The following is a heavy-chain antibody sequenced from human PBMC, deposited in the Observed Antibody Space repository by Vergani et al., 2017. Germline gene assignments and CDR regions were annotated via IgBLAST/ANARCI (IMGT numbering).Heavy chain of an antibody. D-gene: IGHD4-17*01. CDR1: GFTFSSYS. Sequence: EVQLVESGGGLVQPGGSLRLSCAASGFTFSSYSMNWVRQAPGKGLEWVSYISSSSSTIYYADSVKGRFTISRDNSKNTLYLQMNSLRAEDTAVYYCARDYGDYGGDYYFDYWGQGTLVTVSS. CDR3: ARDYGDYGGDYYFDY. CDR2: ISSSSSTI. V-gene: IGHV3-48*01. J-gene: IGHJ4*02.